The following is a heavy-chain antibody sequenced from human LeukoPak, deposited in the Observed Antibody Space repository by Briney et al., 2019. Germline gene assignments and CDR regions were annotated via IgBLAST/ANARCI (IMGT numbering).Heavy chain of an antibody. J-gene: IGHJ4*02. CDR2: INSDGSST. V-gene: IGHV3-74*01. CDR3: AALARDY. CDR1: GFTFSSYW. D-gene: IGHD3-3*02. Sequence: PGGSLRLSCAASGFTFSSYWMHWVRQAPGKGLMWVSRINSDGSSTTYADSVKGRFTISRDNAKNTLYLQMNSLRVEDTAVYYCAALARDYWGQGTLVTVSS.